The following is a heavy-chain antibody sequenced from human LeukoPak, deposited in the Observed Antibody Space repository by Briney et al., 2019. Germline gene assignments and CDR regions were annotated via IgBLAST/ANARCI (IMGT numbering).Heavy chain of an antibody. CDR1: DYSISSGYY. CDR3: ARGTVGATVYYFDY. CDR2: IYHSGST. Sequence: PSETLSLTCTVSDYSISSGYYWGWIRQPPGKGLEWIGSIYHSGSTYYNPSLKSRVTISVDTPKNQFSLKLSSVTAADTAVYYCARGTVGATVYYFDYWGQGTLVTVSS. V-gene: IGHV4-38-2*02. J-gene: IGHJ4*02. D-gene: IGHD1-26*01.